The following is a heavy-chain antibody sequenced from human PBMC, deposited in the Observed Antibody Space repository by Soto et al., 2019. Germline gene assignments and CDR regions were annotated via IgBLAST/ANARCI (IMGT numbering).Heavy chain of an antibody. CDR3: AKGKDSSSPFDY. V-gene: IGHV3-23*01. Sequence: EVQLLESGGGLVQPGGSLRLSCAASGFTSSSYAMSWVRQAPGKGLEWVSSISSSGGNTYYADSVKGRFTISRDNSKNTLYLQMNSLRAEDTAVYYCAKGKDSSSPFDYWGQGTLVTVSS. CDR1: GFTSSSYA. CDR2: ISSSGGNT. J-gene: IGHJ4*02. D-gene: IGHD6-6*01.